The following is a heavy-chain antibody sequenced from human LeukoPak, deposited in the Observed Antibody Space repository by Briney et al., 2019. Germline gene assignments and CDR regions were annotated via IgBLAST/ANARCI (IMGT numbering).Heavy chain of an antibody. CDR2: ISYDGSNK. Sequence: GGSLRLSCAASGFTFSSYGMHWVRQAPGKGLEWVAVISYDGSNKYYADSVKGRFTISRDNSKNTLYLQMNSLRAEDTAVYYCARGHDYGEYYFDYWGQGTLVTVSS. J-gene: IGHJ4*02. D-gene: IGHD4-17*01. V-gene: IGHV3-30*03. CDR1: GFTFSSYG. CDR3: ARGHDYGEYYFDY.